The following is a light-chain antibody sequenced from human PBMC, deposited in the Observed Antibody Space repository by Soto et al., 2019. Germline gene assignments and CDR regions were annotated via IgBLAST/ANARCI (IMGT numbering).Light chain of an antibody. CDR3: SSYAGSNLWV. Sequence: QSALTQSPSASGSPGQSVTISCTGTSSDVGNYKYVSWYQQHPGKDPKLMIYEVSQRPSGVPDRFSGSKSGNTASLTVSGLQVEDEADYYCSSYAGSNLWVFGGGTKLTV. CDR1: SSDVGNYKY. V-gene: IGLV2-8*01. CDR2: EVS. J-gene: IGLJ3*02.